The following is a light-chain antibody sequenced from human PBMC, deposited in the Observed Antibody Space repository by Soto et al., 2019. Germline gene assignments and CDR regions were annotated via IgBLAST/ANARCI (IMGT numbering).Light chain of an antibody. V-gene: IGLV2-14*01. Sequence: QSALTQPASVSGSPGQSITISCTGASSDIGTYDSVSWYQHHPGKAPKLVIYEVTNRPSGVSNRFSGSKSGNTASLTISGLQAADEAHYYCSSYLSTSALGFGGGTKLTVL. J-gene: IGLJ3*02. CDR3: SSYLSTSALG. CDR2: EVT. CDR1: SSDIGTYDS.